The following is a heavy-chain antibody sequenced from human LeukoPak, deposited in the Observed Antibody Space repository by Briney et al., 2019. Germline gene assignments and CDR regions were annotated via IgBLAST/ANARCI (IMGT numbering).Heavy chain of an antibody. D-gene: IGHD5-24*01. CDR1: SGSIRSNY. V-gene: IGHV4-59*08. Sequence: PSETLSLTCTVSSGSIRSNYWSWVRQPPGKGLKWIAYIYQSGSTNYNPSLKSRVTISVDTSKNQFSLSLTSVTAADTAVYYCARHKWDGFNCFDYWGQGTLVTVSS. CDR3: ARHKWDGFNCFDY. CDR2: IYQSGST. J-gene: IGHJ4*02.